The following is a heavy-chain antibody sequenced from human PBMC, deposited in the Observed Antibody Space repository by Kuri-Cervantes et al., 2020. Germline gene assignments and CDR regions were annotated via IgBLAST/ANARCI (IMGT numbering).Heavy chain of an antibody. D-gene: IGHD2-2*01. CDR1: GFTFRSYW. Sequence: GESLKISCAASGFTFRSYWMSWVRQAPGKGLEWVANIKQDGSENYYVDSVKGRFTISRDNAKNMLYLQMNSLRADDTAVYYCARLSSNAGKDHWGPGALVTVSS. J-gene: IGHJ4*02. CDR2: IKQDGSEN. V-gene: IGHV3-7*01. CDR3: ARLSSNAGKDH.